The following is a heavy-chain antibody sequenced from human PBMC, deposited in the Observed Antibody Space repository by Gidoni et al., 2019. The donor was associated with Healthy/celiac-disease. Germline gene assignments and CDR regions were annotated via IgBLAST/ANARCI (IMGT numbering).Heavy chain of an antibody. CDR2: IYHGGST. D-gene: IGHD3-10*01. J-gene: IGHJ1*01. V-gene: IGHV4-4*02. CDR1: GGSISSSNW. CDR3: ARVGYYHATEYFQH. Sequence: QVQLQESGPGLVTTSGTLSLTCAVSGGSISSSNWWSWVRQPPGKGLEWIGEIYHGGSTNYNPSLKSRVTISVDKSKNQFSLKLSSVTAADTAVYYCARVGYYHATEYFQHWGQGTLVTVSS.